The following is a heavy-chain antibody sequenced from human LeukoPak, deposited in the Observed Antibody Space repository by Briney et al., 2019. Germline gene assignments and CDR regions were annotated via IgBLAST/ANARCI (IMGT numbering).Heavy chain of an antibody. CDR3: ARDIVGAPKAFDI. Sequence: PSETLSLTCTVSGGSISSGSYYWSWIRQPAGKGLEWIGRIYTSGSTNYNPSLKSRVTISVDTSKNQFSLKLSSVTAADTAVYYCARDIVGAPKAFDIWGHGTMVTVSS. CDR1: GGSISSGSYY. D-gene: IGHD1-26*01. CDR2: IYTSGST. J-gene: IGHJ3*02. V-gene: IGHV4-61*02.